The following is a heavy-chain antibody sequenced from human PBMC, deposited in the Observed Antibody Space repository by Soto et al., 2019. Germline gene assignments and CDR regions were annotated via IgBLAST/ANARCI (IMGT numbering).Heavy chain of an antibody. CDR1: GFTFSSYW. V-gene: IGHV3-74*01. D-gene: IGHD3-9*01. CDR3: ARPRTSDWAYDI. CDR2: IKTDGTDT. Sequence: EVQLVESGGGLVQPGGSLRLSCAASGFTFSSYWMHWVRQAPGKGLVWVSRIKTDGTDTHYADSVKGRFTISRDNAKNTLYLQMNSLRGEDTAVYYCARPRTSDWAYDIWGQGTMVIVSS. J-gene: IGHJ3*02.